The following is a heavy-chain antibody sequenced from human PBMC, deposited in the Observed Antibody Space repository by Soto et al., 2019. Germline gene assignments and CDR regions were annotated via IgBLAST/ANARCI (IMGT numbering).Heavy chain of an antibody. D-gene: IGHD2-15*01. CDR3: ARRLSGSSAFDF. J-gene: IGHJ4*01. V-gene: IGHV4-31*03. CDR1: GGSISSCTYY. CDR2: MYNSGTS. Sequence: QVQLQESGPGLLKPSQTLSLTCSVSGGSISSCTYYWSWIRHRPGKGLQWIGYMYNSGTSSYSPSLKSRSVLSVDTSKNQFSLKLTSVTAADTATYFCARRLSGSSAFDFWGLGILVTVSS.